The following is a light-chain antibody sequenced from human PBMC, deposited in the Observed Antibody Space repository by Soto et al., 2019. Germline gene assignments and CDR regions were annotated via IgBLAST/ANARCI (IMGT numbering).Light chain of an antibody. CDR1: QSVSSN. Sequence: EILMTQSPVTLSVSPGERATLSCRAIQSVSSNLAWYQQKPGQAPSILIYGAFTRATGIPARFSGTGSGTEFTHTISSLQSEDFALYYCQQYNDWPLTFGQGTKVEI. V-gene: IGKV3-15*01. CDR2: GAF. J-gene: IGKJ1*01. CDR3: QQYNDWPLT.